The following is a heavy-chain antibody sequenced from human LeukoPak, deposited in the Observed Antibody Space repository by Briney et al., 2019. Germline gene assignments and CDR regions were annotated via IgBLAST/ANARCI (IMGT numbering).Heavy chain of an antibody. V-gene: IGHV4-30-4*01. CDR1: GDSINSGDYY. CDR3: ARDNGYGQLDP. CDR2: IYYSGST. Sequence: PSETLSLTCTVSGDSINSGDYYWSWIRQPPGNGLEWIGYIYYSGSTYYNPSLKSRVTISVDTSKNQFSLKLSSVTAADTAVYYCARDNGYGQLDPWGQGTLVTVSS. J-gene: IGHJ5*02. D-gene: IGHD2-15*01.